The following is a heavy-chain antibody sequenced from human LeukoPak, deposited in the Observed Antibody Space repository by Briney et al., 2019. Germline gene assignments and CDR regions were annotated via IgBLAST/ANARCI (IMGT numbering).Heavy chain of an antibody. D-gene: IGHD6-19*01. CDR1: GYSFTTYW. J-gene: IGHJ4*02. Sequence: GESLKISCQGSGYSFTTYWIGWVRQMPGKGLEWMGIIYPGDSDTRYSPSFQGQVTISADKSISTAYLQWSSLKASDTAMYYCARTTNYYSSGLFDYWGQGTLVTVSS. CDR2: IYPGDSDT. V-gene: IGHV5-51*01. CDR3: ARTTNYYSSGLFDY.